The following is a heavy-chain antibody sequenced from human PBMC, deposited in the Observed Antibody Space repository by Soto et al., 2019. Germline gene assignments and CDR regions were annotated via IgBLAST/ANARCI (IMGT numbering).Heavy chain of an antibody. V-gene: IGHV4-59*01. Sequence: PSETLSLTCTVSGGSISSYYWSWIRQPPGKGLEWIGYIYYSGSTNYNPSLKSRVTISVDTSKNQFSLKLSSVTAADTAVYYCARSDPVPAAIQSWFDPWGQGTLVTVSS. CDR1: GGSISSYY. D-gene: IGHD2-2*02. CDR2: IYYSGST. CDR3: ARSDPVPAAIQSWFDP. J-gene: IGHJ5*02.